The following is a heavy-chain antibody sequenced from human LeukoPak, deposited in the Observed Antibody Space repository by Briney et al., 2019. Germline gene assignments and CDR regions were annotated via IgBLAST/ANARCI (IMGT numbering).Heavy chain of an antibody. CDR1: GGTFSSYA. CDR3: ARDSDDYGDYRSYYYMDV. Sequence: SVKVSCKASGGTFSSYAISWVRQAPGQGLEWMGGIIPIFGTANYAQKFQGRVTITADESTSTAYMELSSLRSEDTAVYYCARDSDDYGDYRSYYYMDVWGKGTTVTISS. D-gene: IGHD4-17*01. J-gene: IGHJ6*03. V-gene: IGHV1-69*01. CDR2: IIPIFGTA.